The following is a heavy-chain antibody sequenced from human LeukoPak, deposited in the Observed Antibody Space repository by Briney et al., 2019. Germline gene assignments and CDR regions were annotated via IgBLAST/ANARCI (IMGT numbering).Heavy chain of an antibody. J-gene: IGHJ4*02. Sequence: PGGSLRLSCVASGFTFSRHWMSWVRQVPGRGLEWVANIKQDGSEKYYLDSVKGRFTTSRDNAKNSLYLQMISLRAEDTAVYYCARDGRYISDYWGQGTLVIVSS. D-gene: IGHD1-26*01. CDR3: ARDGRYISDY. CDR2: IKQDGSEK. CDR1: GFTFSRHW. V-gene: IGHV3-7*05.